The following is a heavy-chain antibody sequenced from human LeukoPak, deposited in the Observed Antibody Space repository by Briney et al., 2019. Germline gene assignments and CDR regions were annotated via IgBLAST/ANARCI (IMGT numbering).Heavy chain of an antibody. V-gene: IGHV3-30*02. D-gene: IGHD2-21*01. J-gene: IGHJ3*02. Sequence: GGSLRLSCAASGFTFSSYGMHWVRQAPGKGLEWVAFIRYDGSNKYYADSVKGRFTISRDNSKNTLYLQMNSLRAEDTAVYYCARDGVVGGKDDAFDIWGQGTMVTVSS. CDR3: ARDGVVGGKDDAFDI. CDR1: GFTFSSYG. CDR2: IRYDGSNK.